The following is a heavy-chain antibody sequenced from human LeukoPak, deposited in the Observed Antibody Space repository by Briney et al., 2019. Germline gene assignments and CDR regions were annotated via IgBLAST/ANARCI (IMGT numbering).Heavy chain of an antibody. CDR1: GGSISSYY. CDR3: ARSIYSYGYTEFWFDP. Sequence: SETLSLTCTVSGGSISSYYWSWIRQPAGKGLEWIGRIYTSGSTNYNPSLKSRVTMSVDTSKNQFSLKLSSVTAADTAVYYCARSIYSYGYTEFWFDPWGQGTLVTVSS. D-gene: IGHD5-18*01. CDR2: IYTSGST. V-gene: IGHV4-4*07. J-gene: IGHJ5*02.